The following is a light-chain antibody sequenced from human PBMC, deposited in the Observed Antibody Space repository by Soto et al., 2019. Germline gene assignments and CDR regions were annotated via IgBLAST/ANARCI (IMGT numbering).Light chain of an antibody. CDR2: EVS. J-gene: IGLJ1*01. CDR1: SSDVGGYNY. V-gene: IGLV2-8*01. Sequence: QSALTQPPSASGSPGQSVTISCTGTSSDVGGYNYVSWYQQHPGKAPKLMIYEVSKRPSGVPDRFSGSKSGNPASLTVSGLQAEDEADYYCSSYAGSNILYVFGTGTKLTVL. CDR3: SSYAGSNILYV.